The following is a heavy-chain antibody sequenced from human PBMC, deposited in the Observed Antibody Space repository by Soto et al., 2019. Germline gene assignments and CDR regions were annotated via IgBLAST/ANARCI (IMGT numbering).Heavy chain of an antibody. CDR3: AKLLRSGYYSDF. D-gene: IGHD1-26*01. V-gene: IGHV3-23*01. CDR1: GFTFSSYS. CDR2: ITGSGGST. J-gene: IGHJ4*02. Sequence: LRLSCAASGFTFSSYSMTWVRQAPGKGLEWASAITGSGGSTYYADSVKGRFTISRDNPKNTLYLQMNSLRAEDTAVYYCAKLLRSGYYSDFWGQGTLVTVSS.